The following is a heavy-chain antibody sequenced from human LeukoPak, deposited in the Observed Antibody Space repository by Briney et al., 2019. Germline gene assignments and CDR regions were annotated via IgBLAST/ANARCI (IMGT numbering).Heavy chain of an antibody. D-gene: IGHD3-22*01. CDR3: AKRGTNGEGAYYDSSGYPRRYFDY. V-gene: IGHV3-23*01. J-gene: IGHJ4*02. Sequence: PGGSLRLSCVASGFTLSSYAMSWVRQAPGKGLEWISTITTSGGGTYYADSVKGQFTISRDNSKNTLYLQVNSLRAEDKAVYYCAKRGTNGEGAYYDSSGYPRRYFDYWGQGTLVTVSS. CDR2: ITTSGGGT. CDR1: GFTLSSYA.